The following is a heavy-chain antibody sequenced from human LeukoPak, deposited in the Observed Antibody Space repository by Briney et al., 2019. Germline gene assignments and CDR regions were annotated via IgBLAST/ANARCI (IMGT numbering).Heavy chain of an antibody. CDR2: IKQDGSEK. V-gene: IGHV3-7*01. D-gene: IGHD2-2*01. CDR1: GFTFSSYW. Sequence: GGSLRLSCAASGFTFSSYWMSWVRQAPGKGLEWVANIKQDGSEKYYVDSVKGRFTISRDNAKNSLYLQMNSLRAEDTAVYYCARVGIVVVPAAMPIDYWGQGTLVTVSS. J-gene: IGHJ4*02. CDR3: ARVGIVVVPAAMPIDY.